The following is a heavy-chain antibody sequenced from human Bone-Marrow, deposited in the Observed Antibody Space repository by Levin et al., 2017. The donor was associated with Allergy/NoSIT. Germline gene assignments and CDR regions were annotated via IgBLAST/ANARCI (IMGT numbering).Heavy chain of an antibody. CDR2: IKQVGSDK. V-gene: IGHV3-7*01. Sequence: GGSLRLSCAASGFTFSSYWMTWVRQAPGKGLEWVANIKQVGSDKYYVDSVKGRFTISRDNAKNSLYLQMNSLRAEDTAVYYCATEEWVSYDFWSGYSDYWGQGTLVTVSS. CDR3: ATEEWVSYDFWSGYSDY. CDR1: GFTFSSYW. D-gene: IGHD3-3*01. J-gene: IGHJ4*02.